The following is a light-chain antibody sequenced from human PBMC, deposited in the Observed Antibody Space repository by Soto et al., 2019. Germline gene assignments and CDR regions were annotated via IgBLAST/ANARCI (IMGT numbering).Light chain of an antibody. CDR3: LQSYTYPWT. CDR1: QDIRNY. V-gene: IGKV1-17*03. CDR2: SAS. J-gene: IGKJ1*01. Sequence: DIQITQSRCSVSASVGERITITCRASQDIRNYLAWFQQRPGNVPKRLIFSASSLQSGVPSRFSGSGSGTEFTLTISSLQPEDLATYYCLQSYTYPWTFGQGTKVDIK.